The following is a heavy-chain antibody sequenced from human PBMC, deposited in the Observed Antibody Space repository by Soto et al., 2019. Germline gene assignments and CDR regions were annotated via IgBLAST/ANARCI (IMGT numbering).Heavy chain of an antibody. D-gene: IGHD3-22*01. CDR1: GFPFSNYS. CDR3: ASSHYYAGGGYPVPFDF. Sequence: EVQLVESGGGLVQPGGSLRLSCGASGFPFSNYSMNWVRQAPGKGLEWVSYIRSSSGTKYYADAVKGRFTISRDNAKNXXYLQMNSLRVEDTAVYYCASSHYYAGGGYPVPFDFWGHGTLVTVSS. V-gene: IGHV3-48*01. CDR2: IRSSSGTK. J-gene: IGHJ4*01.